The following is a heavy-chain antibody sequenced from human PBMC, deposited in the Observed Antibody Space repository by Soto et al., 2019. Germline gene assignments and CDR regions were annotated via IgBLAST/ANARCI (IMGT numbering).Heavy chain of an antibody. J-gene: IGHJ5*02. D-gene: IGHD3-10*01. CDR3: ARDRGLVARGWFDP. CDR2: IYYSGST. V-gene: IGHV4-30-4*01. Sequence: QVQLQESGPGLVKPSQTLSLTCTVSGGSISSGDYYWSWIRQPPGKGLEWIGYIYYSGSTYYNPSLKSRVTSAVETSKNQFSLKLSSVTAADTAVYYCARDRGLVARGWFDPWGQGTLVTVSS. CDR1: GGSISSGDYY.